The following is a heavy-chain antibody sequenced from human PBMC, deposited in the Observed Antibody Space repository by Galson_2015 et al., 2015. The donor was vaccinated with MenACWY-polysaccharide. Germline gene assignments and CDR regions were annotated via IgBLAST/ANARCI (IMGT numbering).Heavy chain of an antibody. V-gene: IGHV3-23*01. J-gene: IGHJ2*01. CDR3: AKDRPSGTSWYYFDL. D-gene: IGHD6-19*01. Sequence: SLRLSCAASGFTFSDYGMSWFRQAPGKGLEWVAGFPSSGSRPYYADSVRGRFSVSRDNSDNTLYLQMNSLRAEDTAMYYCAKDRPSGTSWYYFDLWGRGTLVTVSS. CDR1: GFTFSDYG. CDR2: FPSSGSRP.